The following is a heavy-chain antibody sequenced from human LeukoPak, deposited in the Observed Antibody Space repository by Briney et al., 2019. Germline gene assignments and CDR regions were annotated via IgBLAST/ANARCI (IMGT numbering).Heavy chain of an antibody. CDR2: IRYDGSNK. CDR3: ARRTTTGVLLWFGDYFDY. D-gene: IGHD3-10*01. V-gene: IGHV3-30*02. CDR1: GFTFSSYG. J-gene: IGHJ4*02. Sequence: PGGSLRLSCAASGFTFSSYGMHWVRQAPGKGLEWVAFIRYDGSNKYYADSVKGRFTISRDNSKNTLYLQMNSLRAEDTAVCYCARRTTTGVLLWFGDYFDYWGQGTLVTVSS.